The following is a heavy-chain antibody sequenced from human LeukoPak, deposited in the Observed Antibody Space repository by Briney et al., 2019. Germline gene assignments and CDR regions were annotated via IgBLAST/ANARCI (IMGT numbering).Heavy chain of an antibody. CDR2: IRYDGSNK. J-gene: IGHJ4*02. V-gene: IGHV3-30*02. CDR3: AKRGRSGYGETTATFEQWTVRWYYFDY. D-gene: IGHD4-17*01. Sequence: PGGSLRLSCAASGFTFSSYGMHWVRQAPGKGLEWVAFIRYDGSNKYYADSVKGRFTISRDNSKNTLYLQMNSLRAEDTAVYYCAKRGRSGYGETTATFEQWTVRWYYFDYWGQGTLVTVSS. CDR1: GFTFSSYG.